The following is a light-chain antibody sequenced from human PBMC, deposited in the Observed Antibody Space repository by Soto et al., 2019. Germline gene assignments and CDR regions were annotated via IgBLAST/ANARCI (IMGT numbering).Light chain of an antibody. J-gene: IGLJ1*01. CDR3: SSYAGTHIV. CDR2: EVT. CDR1: SSDVGTYNS. V-gene: IGLV2-8*01. Sequence: QSVLTQPPSASGSPGQSVTISCTGTSSDVGTYNSVSWYQQHPGKAPKLMMYEVTKRPAGVPDRFSGSKSGNTASLIVSGLQAEDEADYYCSSYAGTHIVFGIGTKVTVL.